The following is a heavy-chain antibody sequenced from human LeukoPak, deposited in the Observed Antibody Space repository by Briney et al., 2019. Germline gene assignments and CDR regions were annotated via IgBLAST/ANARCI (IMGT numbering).Heavy chain of an antibody. CDR3: ATVAVRSTSWYVNY. Sequence: ASVKVSCKASGYTFTSYYMHWVRQAPGQGLEWMGWINPTTGGTNYAQKFQGRVTMTRDTSISTAYMEMSSLISDDTAVYYCATVAVRSTSWYVNYWGQGTLVTVSS. CDR1: GYTFTSYY. D-gene: IGHD6-13*01. CDR2: INPTTGGT. V-gene: IGHV1-2*02. J-gene: IGHJ4*02.